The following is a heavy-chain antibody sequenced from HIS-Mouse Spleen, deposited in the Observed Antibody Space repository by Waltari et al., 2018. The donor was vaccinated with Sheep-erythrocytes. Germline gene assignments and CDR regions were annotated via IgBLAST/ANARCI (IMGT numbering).Heavy chain of an antibody. CDR1: GFTFRSYG. D-gene: IGHD1-1*01. CDR3: AKVRTVNYWYFDL. V-gene: IGHV3-30*18. J-gene: IGHJ2*01. Sequence: QVQLVESGGGVVQPGRSLSLSWPASGFTFRSYGMHWVRQAPGKGLEWVAVISYDGSNKYYADSVKGRFTISRDNSKNTLYLQMNSLRAEDTAVYYCAKVRTVNYWYFDLWGRGTLVTVSS. CDR2: ISYDGSNK.